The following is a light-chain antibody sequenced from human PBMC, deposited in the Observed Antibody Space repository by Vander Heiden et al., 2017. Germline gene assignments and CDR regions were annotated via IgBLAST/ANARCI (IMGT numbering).Light chain of an antibody. CDR1: SSNIGRKP. CDR2: GNN. V-gene: IGLV1-44*01. CDR3: AAWDDSLNGVV. J-gene: IGLJ2*01. Sequence: QPVLTQPPSASGTPGQRVTISASGSSSNIGRKPVTWYQQPPGTSPKPPINGNNQRPSGVPDRFSGPKSGTSASLAISGLQSEDETDYYCAAWDDSLNGVVFGGGTKLTVL.